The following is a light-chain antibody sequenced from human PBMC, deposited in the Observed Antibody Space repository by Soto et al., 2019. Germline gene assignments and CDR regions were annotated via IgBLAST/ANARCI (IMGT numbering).Light chain of an antibody. CDR2: SNN. V-gene: IGLV1-44*01. CDR3: AAWDDSLNGRYV. CDR1: SSHIGSNT. Sequence: QSVLTQPPSASGTPGQRVIISCSGSSSHIGSNTVNWYQQLPGTAPKLLIYSNNQRPSGVPDRFSGSKSGTSASLAISGLQSEDEADYYCAAWDDSLNGRYVFGPGTKVTVL. J-gene: IGLJ1*01.